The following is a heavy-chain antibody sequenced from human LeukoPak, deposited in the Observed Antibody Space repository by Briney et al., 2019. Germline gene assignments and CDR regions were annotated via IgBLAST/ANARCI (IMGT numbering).Heavy chain of an antibody. CDR1: GGSISSGTYY. CDR2: FYYGGSYSGST. CDR3: ARRVGTWSVNWFDP. Sequence: ASEIQSLTCTVSGGSISSGTYYWAWFRRPPGKGLEWIGSFYYGGSYSGSTFYNPSLKRRVTVSVDTSKNQFSLKVTSVTAADTAVYYCARRVGTWSVNWFDPWGQGTLVTVSS. D-gene: IGHD4-23*01. J-gene: IGHJ5*02. V-gene: IGHV4-39*01.